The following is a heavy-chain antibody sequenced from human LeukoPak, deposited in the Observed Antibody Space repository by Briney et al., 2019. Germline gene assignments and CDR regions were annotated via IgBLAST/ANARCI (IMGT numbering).Heavy chain of an antibody. V-gene: IGHV1-2*02. D-gene: IGHD6-19*01. CDR2: INPNSGGT. Sequence: ASVKVSCKASGYTFTGYYMHWVRQAPGQGLEWMGWINPNSGGTNYAQKFQGRVTMTRDTSISTAYMELSRLRSDDTAVYYCARGGDSSGWYPLHYYYYGMDVWGQGTTVTVSS. CDR3: ARGGDSSGWYPLHYYYYGMDV. J-gene: IGHJ6*02. CDR1: GYTFTGYY.